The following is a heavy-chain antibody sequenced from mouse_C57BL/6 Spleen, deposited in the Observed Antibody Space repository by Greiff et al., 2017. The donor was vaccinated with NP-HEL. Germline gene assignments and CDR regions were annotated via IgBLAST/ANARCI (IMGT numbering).Heavy chain of an antibody. V-gene: IGHV5-12*01. CDR2: ISNGGGST. J-gene: IGHJ2*01. Sequence: EVKLVESGGGLVQPGGSLKLSCAASGFTFSDYYMYWVRQTPEKRLEWVAYISNGGGSTYYPDTVKGRFTISRDNAKNTLYLQMSRLKSEDTAMYYCARHYDYWGQGTTLTVSS. CDR1: GFTFSDYY. CDR3: ARHYDY.